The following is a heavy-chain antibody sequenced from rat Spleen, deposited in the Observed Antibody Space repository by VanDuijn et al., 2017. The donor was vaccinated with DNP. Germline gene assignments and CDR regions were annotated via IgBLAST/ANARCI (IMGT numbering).Heavy chain of an antibody. J-gene: IGHJ3*01. Sequence: QVQLKESGPGLVQPSQTLSLTCVVSGFSLTSYGVSWVRQPPGKVLEWIAAISSGGSTYYNSALKSRLSFSKATSKSQVFLKMNSPQTEDTAIYFCTRGSMMGIRGFAYWGQGTLVTVSS. CDR3: TRGSMMGIRGFAY. CDR1: GFSLTSYG. D-gene: IGHD1-12*03. V-gene: IGHV2S12*01. CDR2: ISSGGST.